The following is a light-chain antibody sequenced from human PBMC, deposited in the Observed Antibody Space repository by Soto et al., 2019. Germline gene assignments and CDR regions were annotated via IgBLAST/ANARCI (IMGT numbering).Light chain of an antibody. CDR1: QSISKW. V-gene: IGKV1-5*01. Sequence: DILMTQSPSTLSASVGDTVTITCRASQSISKWVAWYQQKAGKAPNVLIFDASNSEKGVPSRFSGSGSGKEFTLIITGQQPEDFATYYCHQYDSYPYTFCQGTKLEI. CDR3: HQYDSYPYT. J-gene: IGKJ2*01. CDR2: DAS.